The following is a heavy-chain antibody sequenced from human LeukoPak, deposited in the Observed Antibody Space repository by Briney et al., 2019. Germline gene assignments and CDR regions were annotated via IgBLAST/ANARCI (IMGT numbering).Heavy chain of an antibody. D-gene: IGHD2-15*01. Sequence: GGSLRLSCAASGFTFSNAWMSWVRQAPGKGLEWVGRIKSKTDGGTTDYAAPVKGRFTISRDDSKNTLCLQMNSLKTEDTAVYYCTTIGGYDSYYGMDVWGQGTTVTVSS. V-gene: IGHV3-15*01. CDR2: IKSKTDGGTT. J-gene: IGHJ6*02. CDR3: TTIGGYDSYYGMDV. CDR1: GFTFSNAW.